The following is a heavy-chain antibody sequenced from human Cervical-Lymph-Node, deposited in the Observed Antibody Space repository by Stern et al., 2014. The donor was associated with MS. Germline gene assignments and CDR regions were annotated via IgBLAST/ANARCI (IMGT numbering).Heavy chain of an antibody. J-gene: IGHJ3*02. D-gene: IGHD3-3*01. CDR1: GFSFSAHY. Sequence: VQLVESGGGLVQPGGSLRLSCAVSGFSFSAHYMDWVRQAPGKGLERVGRTRIKANSYTTAYAASVKGTFTISRDDPNNSLYLQMNSLKTEDTAVYYCAVWSGYYSDAFDIWGQGTMVTVSS. CDR2: TRIKANSYTT. V-gene: IGHV3-72*01. CDR3: AVWSGYYSDAFDI.